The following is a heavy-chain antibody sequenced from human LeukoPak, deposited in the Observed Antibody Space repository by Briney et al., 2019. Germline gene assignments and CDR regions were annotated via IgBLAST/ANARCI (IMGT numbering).Heavy chain of an antibody. Sequence: SVKVSCKASGGTFSSYAISWVRQAPGQGLEWMGGIIPIFGTANYAQKLQGRVTMTTDTSTSTAYMELRSLRSDDTAVYYCARDLSSSPQDYWGQGTLVTVSS. D-gene: IGHD6-6*01. CDR1: GGTFSSYA. V-gene: IGHV1-69*05. J-gene: IGHJ4*02. CDR3: ARDLSSSPQDY. CDR2: IIPIFGTA.